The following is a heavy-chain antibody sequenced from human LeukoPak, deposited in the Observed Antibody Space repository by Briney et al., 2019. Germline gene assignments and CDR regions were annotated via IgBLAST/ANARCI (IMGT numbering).Heavy chain of an antibody. CDR2: IYPGDSDT. Sequence: GQSLKISCPGSDYNFANFWLAWVRQMPGRGLEWMGVIYPGDSDTTYSPSFQGQVTFSADKSISTAYLQWSSLKASDTAIYYCARELVTINRGVPERTYFLDSWGQGTLVTVSS. V-gene: IGHV5-51*01. J-gene: IGHJ4*02. CDR3: ARELVTINRGVPERTYFLDS. D-gene: IGHD3-10*01. CDR1: DYNFANFW.